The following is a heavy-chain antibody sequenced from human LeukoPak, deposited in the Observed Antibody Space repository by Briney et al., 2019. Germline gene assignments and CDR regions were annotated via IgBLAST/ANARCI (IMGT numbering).Heavy chain of an antibody. CDR2: ISSSSSYI. CDR1: GFTFSSYS. V-gene: IGHV3-21*01. J-gene: IGHJ4*02. Sequence: PGGSLRLSCAASGFTFSSYSMNWVRQAPGKGPEWVSSISSSSSYIYYADSVKGRFTISRDNAKNSLYLQMNSLRAEDTAVYYCVRGELPSYYFDYWGQGTLVTVSS. CDR3: VRGELPSYYFDY. D-gene: IGHD1-26*01.